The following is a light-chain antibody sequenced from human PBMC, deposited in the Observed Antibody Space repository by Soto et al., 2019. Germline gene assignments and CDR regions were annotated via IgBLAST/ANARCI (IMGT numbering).Light chain of an antibody. Sequence: DIQMTQSPSSLSASVGDRVTITCRASQSISSYLNWYQQKPGEAAKLLIYAASSLQSGVPARFSGGGSGTDFTLTISSLQPEDFATYYCTQSYSTLLTFGGGTKVEI. CDR2: AAS. V-gene: IGKV1-39*01. CDR3: TQSYSTLLT. J-gene: IGKJ4*01. CDR1: QSISSY.